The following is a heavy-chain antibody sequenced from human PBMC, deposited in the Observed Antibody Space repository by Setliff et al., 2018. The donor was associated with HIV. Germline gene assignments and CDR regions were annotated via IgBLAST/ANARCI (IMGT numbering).Heavy chain of an antibody. CDR2: IATYSDET. CDR1: GYTFTAYG. CDR3: ARDRALWFGEFVSGRAFDI. V-gene: IGHV1-18*01. Sequence: ASVKVSCKPSGYTFTAYGLSWVRQAPGQGLEWMGWIATYSDETSYAQNLQGRVTMTTDTSTNTAYLELRSLRFDDTAVYYCARDRALWFGEFVSGRAFDIWGQGTMVTVSS. J-gene: IGHJ3*02. D-gene: IGHD3-10*01.